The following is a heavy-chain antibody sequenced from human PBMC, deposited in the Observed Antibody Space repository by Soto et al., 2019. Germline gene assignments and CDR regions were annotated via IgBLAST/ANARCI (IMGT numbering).Heavy chain of an antibody. V-gene: IGHV4-4*02. J-gene: IGHJ4*02. CDR2: VYHSGST. CDR1: GGSISTSNW. D-gene: IGHD2-2*01. CDR3: XXXSTSGTRFDY. Sequence: QVQLQESGPGLVKPSGTLSLTCAVSGGSISTSNWWSWVRQPPGKGLEWIGEVYHSGSTTYNPSFKXXXXXXADKSQNQFSLKXNSXTAADTALYYCXXXSTSGTRFDYWGQGSLVTVSS.